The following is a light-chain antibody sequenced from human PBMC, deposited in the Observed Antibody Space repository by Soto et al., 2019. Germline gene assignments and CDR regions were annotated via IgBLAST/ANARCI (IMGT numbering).Light chain of an antibody. CDR3: QQFSSYPLT. CDR2: GAY. J-gene: IGKJ4*01. V-gene: IGKV3D-15*01. Sequence: EIVMTQSPATLSVSPGERATVSCRTCQGVSSNLAWFQQKPGQAPGLVIYGAYTRATGIPDRFSGGGSGTDFTLTISRLEPEDFAVYYCQQFSSYPLTFGGGTKVDIK. CDR1: QGVSSN.